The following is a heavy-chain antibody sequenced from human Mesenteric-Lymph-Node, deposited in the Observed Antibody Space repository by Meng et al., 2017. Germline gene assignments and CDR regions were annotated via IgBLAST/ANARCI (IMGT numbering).Heavy chain of an antibody. J-gene: IGHJ4*02. CDR3: TKGCLFDF. V-gene: IGHV3-49*02. CDR2: IRGKVYPGAT. Sequence: GESLKISCAASGFTFRTYEMNWARQAPGKGLEWVGCIRGKVYPGATQYAASVKGRFTISRDDSESIVYLQMNSLKSEDTAMYYCTKGCLFDFWGQGALVTVSS. CDR1: GFTFRTYE. D-gene: IGHD2-15*01.